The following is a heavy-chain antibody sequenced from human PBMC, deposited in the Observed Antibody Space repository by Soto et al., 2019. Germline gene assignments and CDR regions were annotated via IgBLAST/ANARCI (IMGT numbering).Heavy chain of an antibody. V-gene: IGHV3-23*01. J-gene: IGHJ4*02. CDR1: GRNFRNYA. Sequence: DGSLRLSWATAGRNFRNYAVSWVRQAPGGGLEWVSSMSGSSSTTYYADSVKGRFTISRDRSKNTLYLQMSSLRAEDTALYYCAKNQERELPRVIDFWGQGTLVTVSS. CDR2: MSGSSSTT. CDR3: AKNQERELPRVIDF. D-gene: IGHD1-7*01.